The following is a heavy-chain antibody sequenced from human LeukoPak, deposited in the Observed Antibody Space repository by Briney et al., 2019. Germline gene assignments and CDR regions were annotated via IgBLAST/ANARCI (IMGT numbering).Heavy chain of an antibody. Sequence: ASVTVSCKASGGTFSSYAISWVRQAPGQGLEWMGGIIPIFGTANYAQKFQGRVTITADESTSTAYMELSSLRSEDTAVYYCARDPRIVVVPAAIPDYYYYYGMDVWGQGTTVTVSS. V-gene: IGHV1-69*13. D-gene: IGHD2-2*01. CDR3: ARDPRIVVVPAAIPDYYYYYGMDV. CDR1: GGTFSSYA. CDR2: IIPIFGTA. J-gene: IGHJ6*02.